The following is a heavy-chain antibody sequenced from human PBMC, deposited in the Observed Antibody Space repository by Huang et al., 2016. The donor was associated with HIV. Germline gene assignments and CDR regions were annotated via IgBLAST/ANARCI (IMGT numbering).Heavy chain of an antibody. CDR1: GYTFTNYD. CDR3: ARGFGINYNHEAFDV. CDR2: MNPKSGNV. V-gene: IGHV1-8*01. J-gene: IGHJ3*01. Sequence: QIQLAQSGAEVKKPGASVKVSCKASGYTFTNYDINWVRQASGQGFEWMGWMNPKSGNVGYTKKFQGRVAMLRNSSINTSYLEVTSLTSEDTAVYYCARGFGINYNHEAFDVWGQGTMVTVSS. D-gene: IGHD3-10*01.